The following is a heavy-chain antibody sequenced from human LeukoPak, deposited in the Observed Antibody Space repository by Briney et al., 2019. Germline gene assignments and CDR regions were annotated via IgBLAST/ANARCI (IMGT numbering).Heavy chain of an antibody. CDR3: ARDSGAKWKYYYYYMDV. CDR1: GYTFTSYD. J-gene: IGHJ6*03. V-gene: IGHV1-69*13. CDR2: IIPIFGTA. D-gene: IGHD1-1*01. Sequence: ASVEVSCKASGYTFTSYDINWVRQAPGQGLEWMGGIIPIFGTANYAQKFQGRVTITADESTSTAYMELSSLRSEDTAVYYCARDSGAKWKYYYYYMDVWGKGTTVTISS.